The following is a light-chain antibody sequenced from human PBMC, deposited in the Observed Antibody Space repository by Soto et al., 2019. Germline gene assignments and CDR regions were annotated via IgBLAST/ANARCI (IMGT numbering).Light chain of an antibody. V-gene: IGLV3-21*04. Sequence: SYELTQPPSVSVAPGKTARITCGGNNIGSKSVHWYQQKPGQAPVLVIDYDSDRPSGIPERFSGSNSGNTATLTISRVEAGDEADYYCQVWDSSSDHLVVFGGGTKLTVL. J-gene: IGLJ2*01. CDR3: QVWDSSSDHLVV. CDR2: YDS. CDR1: NIGSKS.